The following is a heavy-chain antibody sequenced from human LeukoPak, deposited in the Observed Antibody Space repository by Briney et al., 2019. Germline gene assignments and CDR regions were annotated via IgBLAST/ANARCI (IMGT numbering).Heavy chain of an antibody. J-gene: IGHJ1*01. CDR1: GYTFSGYY. CDR3: AGGYYDSSDYAYFHH. CDR2: INPNSGGT. Sequence: ASVKVSCKASGYTFSGYYLHWVRQAPGQGLEWMGWINPNSGGTNSAQQFQGRVTMTRGTSIITAYMELSRLSSDDTTGDFCAGGYYDSSDYAYFHHWGQASLVTAYS. D-gene: IGHD3-22*01. V-gene: IGHV1-2*02.